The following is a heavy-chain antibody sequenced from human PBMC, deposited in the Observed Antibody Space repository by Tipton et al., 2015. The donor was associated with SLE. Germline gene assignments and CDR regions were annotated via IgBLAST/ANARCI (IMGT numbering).Heavy chain of an antibody. CDR3: ARDSCGGDCYGYYYMDV. J-gene: IGHJ6*03. Sequence: TLSLTCTVSGGSVSSGSYYWAWIRQPPGKGPEWIGTIYYSGSTYYCPSLKSRITISVDTSKNQFSLEVRSVTAADTAVYYCARDSCGGDCYGYYYMDVWGKGTTVTVSS. CDR2: IYYSGST. V-gene: IGHV4-39*07. D-gene: IGHD2-21*01. CDR1: GGSVSSGSYY.